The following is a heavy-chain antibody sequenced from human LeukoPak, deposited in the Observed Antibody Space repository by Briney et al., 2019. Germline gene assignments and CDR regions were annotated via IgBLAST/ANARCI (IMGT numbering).Heavy chain of an antibody. CDR2: INPSGGST. D-gene: IGHD3-16*01. CDR1: GYTFTSYY. CDR3: ARDPHDYVWGSYSPNPYYYYMDV. J-gene: IGHJ6*03. Sequence: ASVKVSCKASGYTFTSYYMHWVRQAPGQGLEWMGIINPSGGSTSYAQKFQGRVTMTRDMSTSTVYMELSSPRSEDTAVYYCARDPHDYVWGSYSPNPYYYYMDVWGKGTTVTVSS. V-gene: IGHV1-46*01.